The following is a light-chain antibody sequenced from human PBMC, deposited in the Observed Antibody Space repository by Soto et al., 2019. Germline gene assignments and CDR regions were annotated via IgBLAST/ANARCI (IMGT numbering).Light chain of an antibody. CDR3: QQSYSTPLWT. V-gene: IGKV1-39*01. J-gene: IGKJ1*01. Sequence: DIQMTQSPSSLSASVGDRVTITCRASQSISSYLNWYQQKPRKAPKLLIYAASSLQSGVPSRFSGSGSGTDFTLTISSLQPEDFATYYCQQSYSTPLWTFGQGNKVEIK. CDR1: QSISSY. CDR2: AAS.